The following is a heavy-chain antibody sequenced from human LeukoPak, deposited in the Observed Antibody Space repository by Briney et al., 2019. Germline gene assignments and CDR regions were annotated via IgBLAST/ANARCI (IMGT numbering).Heavy chain of an antibody. CDR1: GFTFSSYW. D-gene: IGHD3-10*01. CDR3: ARPGSYGSGFYYYYGMDV. V-gene: IGHV3-7*01. J-gene: IGHJ6*02. Sequence: GGSLRLPCAASGFTFSSYWMSWVRQAPGKGLEWVANIKQDGSEKYYVDSVKGRFTISRDNAKNSLYLQMNSLRAEDTAVYYCARPGSYGSGFYYYYGMDVWGQGTTVTVSS. CDR2: IKQDGSEK.